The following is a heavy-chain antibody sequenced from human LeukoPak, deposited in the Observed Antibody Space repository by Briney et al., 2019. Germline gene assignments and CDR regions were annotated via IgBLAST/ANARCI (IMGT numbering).Heavy chain of an antibody. J-gene: IGHJ4*02. CDR1: GFTFSNYS. CDR3: ARDRGYRYGQFDY. V-gene: IGHV3-48*02. D-gene: IGHD5-18*01. CDR2: ISSNIITK. Sequence: SGGSLRLSCAASGFTFSNYSINWVRQAPGKGLEWVSFISSNIITKYYADSVKGRFTISRDNARNSVYLQMNSLRDEDTAVYYCARDRGYRYGQFDYWGQGTLVTVSS.